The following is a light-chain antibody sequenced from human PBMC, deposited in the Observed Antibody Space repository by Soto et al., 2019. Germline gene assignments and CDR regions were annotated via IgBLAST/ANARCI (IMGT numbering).Light chain of an antibody. CDR3: QQSNRYPIT. J-gene: IGKJ5*01. Sequence: DIQMTQSPSSLSASVGDRVAITCRASQNIRNYLNWYQQKPGKAPKVLIHAASTLQSGVPSRFSGSGSGTEFTLTINSLQPEDFATYYCQQSNRYPITFGQGTRLEIK. V-gene: IGKV1-17*01. CDR2: AAS. CDR1: QNIRNY.